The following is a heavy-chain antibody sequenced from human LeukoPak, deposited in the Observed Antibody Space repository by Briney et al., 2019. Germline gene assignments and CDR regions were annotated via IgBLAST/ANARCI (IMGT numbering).Heavy chain of an antibody. CDR3: ARRVKTYYYGSGSPISWFDP. Sequence: SETLSLTCTVSGGSISSGSYYWSWIRQPAGKGLEWIGRIYSSGSTNYNPSLKSQVTISLDTSKNQFSLKLSSVTAADTAVYYCARRVKTYYYGSGSPISWFDPWGQGTLVTVSS. CDR2: IYSSGST. V-gene: IGHV4-61*02. CDR1: GGSISSGSYY. D-gene: IGHD3-10*01. J-gene: IGHJ5*02.